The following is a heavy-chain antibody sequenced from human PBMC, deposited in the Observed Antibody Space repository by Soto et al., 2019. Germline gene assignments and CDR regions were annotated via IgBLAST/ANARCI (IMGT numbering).Heavy chain of an antibody. J-gene: IGHJ3*02. CDR2: IYPGDSDT. V-gene: IGHV5-51*01. Sequence: PGESLKISCKGSGYSFTSYWIAWVRQMPGEGLEWMGIIYPGDSDTRCSPSFQGQVTISADKSISTAYLQWSSLKASDTAMYYCARLIMITFGGVIDAFDIWGQGTMVTVSS. CDR1: GYSFTSYW. CDR3: ARLIMITFGGVIDAFDI. D-gene: IGHD3-16*02.